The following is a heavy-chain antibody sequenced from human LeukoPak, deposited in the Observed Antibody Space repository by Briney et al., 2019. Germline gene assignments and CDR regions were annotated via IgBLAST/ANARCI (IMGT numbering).Heavy chain of an antibody. V-gene: IGHV4-59*01. CDR1: GGSISSYY. CDR3: ARSYVGYCSSTSCLNWFDP. Sequence: PSETLSLTCTVSGGSISSYYWSWIRQPPGKGLEWIGYIYYSGSTNYNPSLKSRVTISVDTSKNQFSLKLSSVTAADTAVYYCARSYVGYCSSTSCLNWFDPWGQGTLVTVSS. CDR2: IYYSGST. D-gene: IGHD2-2*01. J-gene: IGHJ5*02.